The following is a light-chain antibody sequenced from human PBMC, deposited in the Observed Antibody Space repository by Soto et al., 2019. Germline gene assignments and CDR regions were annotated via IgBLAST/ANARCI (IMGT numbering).Light chain of an antibody. Sequence: IVLTQSPGTLSLSPGDRVTLSCRASQSVNTKLAWYQQKPGQAPTLLMSGASNRASGVPVRFSGSGSGTDFTLTISRLEPEYFALYYCQQYGGSPITFGLGTRLEIK. J-gene: IGKJ5*01. CDR1: QSVNTK. CDR3: QQYGGSPIT. V-gene: IGKV3-20*01. CDR2: GAS.